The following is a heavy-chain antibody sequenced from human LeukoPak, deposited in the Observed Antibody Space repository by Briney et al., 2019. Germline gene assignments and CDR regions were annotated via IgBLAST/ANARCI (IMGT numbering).Heavy chain of an antibody. V-gene: IGHV4-39*07. CDR1: GGSISSSRYY. J-gene: IGHJ4*02. CDR2: IYYSGST. CDR3: ARRKMVRGVSDY. Sequence: PSETLSLTCTVSGGSISSSRYYWGWIRQPPGTGLEWIGSIYYSGSTYYNPSLKSRVTISVDTSKNQFSLKLSSVTAADTAVYYCARRKMVRGVSDYWGQGTLVTVSS. D-gene: IGHD3-10*01.